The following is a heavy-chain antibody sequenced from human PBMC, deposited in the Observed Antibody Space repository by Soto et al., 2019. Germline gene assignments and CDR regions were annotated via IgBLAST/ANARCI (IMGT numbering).Heavy chain of an antibody. CDR1: GFTFSSYA. J-gene: IGHJ4*02. V-gene: IGHV3-23*01. CDR3: ENPSYIFGVVITGAFDY. D-gene: IGHD3-3*02. CDR2: TSGSGGST. Sequence: GGSLRLSCAASGFTFSSYAMSWVRQAPGKGLEWVSATSGSGGSTYYTDSVKGRFTVSRDNSKNTVYLQMNSLRVEDTAVYYCENPSYIFGVVITGAFDYWGQGALVTVSS.